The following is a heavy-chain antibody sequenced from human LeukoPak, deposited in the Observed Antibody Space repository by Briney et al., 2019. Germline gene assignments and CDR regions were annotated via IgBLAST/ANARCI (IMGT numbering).Heavy chain of an antibody. CDR1: GYTFTSYG. J-gene: IGHJ4*02. CDR3: ARVTGGSGSYYFDY. Sequence: ASVKVSCKASGYTFTSYGISWVRQAPGQGLEWMGWVSAYNGNTNYAQKLQGRVTMTTDTSTSTAYMELRSLRSDDTAVYYCARVTGGSGSYYFDYWGQGTLVTVSS. CDR2: VSAYNGNT. V-gene: IGHV1-18*01. D-gene: IGHD3-10*01.